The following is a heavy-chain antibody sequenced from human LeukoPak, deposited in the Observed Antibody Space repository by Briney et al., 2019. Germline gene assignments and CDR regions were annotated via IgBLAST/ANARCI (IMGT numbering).Heavy chain of an antibody. CDR2: IYPDVSDT. CDR1: GYSFSSYS. D-gene: IGHD3-3*01. Sequence: GESLKISCKGLGYSFSSYSIGWVRQMPGKGLEGMGIIYPDVSDTSYSPAFQGQVTVSADKSFSTAYLQWRSLKASATAMYYCARQYYDFWSGYPRQTYYFDYWGQGTLVTVSS. CDR3: ARQYYDFWSGYPRQTYYFDY. V-gene: IGHV5-51*01. J-gene: IGHJ4*02.